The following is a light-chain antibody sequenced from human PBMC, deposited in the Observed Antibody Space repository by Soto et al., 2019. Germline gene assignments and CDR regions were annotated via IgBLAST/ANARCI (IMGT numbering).Light chain of an antibody. Sequence: SYELTQPPSLSVSPGQTVSITCSGGKLGDKYVSWYQQKPGQSPVLVICQDSKRPSGIPERFSGSNSGNTATLTISGTQALDEADYYCQAWDSSTVEFGGGTKVTVL. CDR1: KLGDKY. J-gene: IGLJ2*01. CDR2: QDS. V-gene: IGLV3-1*01. CDR3: QAWDSSTVE.